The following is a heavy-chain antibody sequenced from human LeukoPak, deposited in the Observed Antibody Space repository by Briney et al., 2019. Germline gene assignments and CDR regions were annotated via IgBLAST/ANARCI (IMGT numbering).Heavy chain of an antibody. Sequence: ASVKVSCMASGGTFSSYAISWVRQAPGQGLEWMGGIIPIFGTANYAQKFQGRVTITADGSTSTAYMELSSLRSEDTAVYYCARWGRGCSSTSCYKDTWFDPWGQGTLVTVSS. D-gene: IGHD2-2*01. V-gene: IGHV1-69*01. CDR2: IIPIFGTA. CDR1: GGTFSSYA. CDR3: ARWGRGCSSTSCYKDTWFDP. J-gene: IGHJ5*02.